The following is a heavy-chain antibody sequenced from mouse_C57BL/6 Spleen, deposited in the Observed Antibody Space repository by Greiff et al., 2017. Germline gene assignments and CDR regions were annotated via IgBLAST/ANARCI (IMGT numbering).Heavy chain of an antibody. CDR3: ARSYYYAMDY. V-gene: IGHV1-82*01. CDR2: LYPGDGDT. Sequence: QVQLKHSGPELVKPGASVKISCKASGYAFSSSWMNWVKQRPGKGLEWIGRLYPGDGDTNYNGKFKGKDTLTADTSSSTAYMQLSSLTSEYSAVYFCARSYYYAMDYWGQGTSVTVSS. CDR1: GYAFSSSW. J-gene: IGHJ4*01.